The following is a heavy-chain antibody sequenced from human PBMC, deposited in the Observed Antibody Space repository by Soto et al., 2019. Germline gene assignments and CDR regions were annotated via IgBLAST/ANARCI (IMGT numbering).Heavy chain of an antibody. CDR3: AKIRTYYDSSGAFDY. CDR2: INPNNGDT. Sequence: GASVKVSCKASGYTFTGYFLHWLRQAPGQGLEWMGWINPNNGDTNYAQKFQGRVTMTRDTSISTAYMELSRLRSDDTALYYCAKIRTYYDSSGAFDYWGQGTLVTVSS. V-gene: IGHV1-2*02. D-gene: IGHD3-22*01. J-gene: IGHJ4*02. CDR1: GYTFTGYF.